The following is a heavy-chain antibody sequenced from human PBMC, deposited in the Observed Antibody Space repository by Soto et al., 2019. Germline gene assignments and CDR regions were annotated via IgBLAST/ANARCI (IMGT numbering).Heavy chain of an antibody. Sequence: QVQLVQSGAEVKKPGSSVKVSCKASGGTFSSYAISWVRQAPGQGLEWMGGIIPIFGTANYAQKFQGRVTITADKYTSTAYRELSSLRSEDTAVYYCARLNLYGSGSYVIPYGMDVWGQGTTVTVS. CDR2: IIPIFGTA. CDR3: ARLNLYGSGSYVIPYGMDV. J-gene: IGHJ6*02. CDR1: GGTFSSYA. D-gene: IGHD3-10*01. V-gene: IGHV1-69*06.